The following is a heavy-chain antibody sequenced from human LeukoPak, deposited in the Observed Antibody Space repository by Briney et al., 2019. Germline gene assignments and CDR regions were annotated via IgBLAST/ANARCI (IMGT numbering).Heavy chain of an antibody. CDR2: INAGNGNT. D-gene: IGHD6-19*01. Sequence: ASVKVSCKASGYTFTSYAMHWVRQAPGQRLEWMGWINAGNGNTKYSQKFQGRVTITRDTSASTAYMELSSLRSEDTAVYYCGQWLVHGRDAFDIWGQGTMVTVSS. J-gene: IGHJ3*02. V-gene: IGHV1-3*01. CDR1: GYTFTSYA. CDR3: GQWLVHGRDAFDI.